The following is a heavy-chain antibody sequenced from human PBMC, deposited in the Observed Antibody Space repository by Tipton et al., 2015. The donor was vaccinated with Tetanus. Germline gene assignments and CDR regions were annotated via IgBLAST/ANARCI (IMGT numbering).Heavy chain of an antibody. CDR1: GGSISSGGYY. Sequence: LRLSCTVSGGSISSGGYYWSWIRQHPGKGLEWIGYIYYSGSTYYNPSLKSRVTISVDTSKNQFSLKLSSVTAADTAVYYCARDSAKGAFDIWGQGTMVTVSS. D-gene: IGHD1-26*01. CDR2: IYYSGST. J-gene: IGHJ3*02. V-gene: IGHV4-31*03. CDR3: ARDSAKGAFDI.